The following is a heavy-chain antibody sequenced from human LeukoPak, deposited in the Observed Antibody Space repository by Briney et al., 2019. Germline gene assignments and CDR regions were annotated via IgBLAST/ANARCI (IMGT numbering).Heavy chain of an antibody. Sequence: ASVKVSCKASGYTFTGYYMHWVRQAPGQGLEWMGWINPNSGGTNYAQKFQGRVTMTRDTSISTAYMELSRLRSDDTAVYYCARDLGYSSGWAENAFDIWGQGTMVTVSS. CDR2: INPNSGGT. V-gene: IGHV1-2*02. CDR3: ARDLGYSSGWAENAFDI. J-gene: IGHJ3*02. CDR1: GYTFTGYY. D-gene: IGHD6-19*01.